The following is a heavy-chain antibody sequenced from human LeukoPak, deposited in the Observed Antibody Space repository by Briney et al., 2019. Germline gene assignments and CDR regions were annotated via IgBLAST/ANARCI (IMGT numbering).Heavy chain of an antibody. D-gene: IGHD5-12*01. V-gene: IGHV4-59*08. J-gene: IGHJ2*01. CDR3: ARKSSRGGFNGYDFWYFDL. Sequence: KPSETLSLTYTVSGGSISSYFWSWLRQPPGKRLEWIGYISYSGSTDYNPSLKSRVTLSVDTSKNRLSLKLSSVTAADTAVYYCARKSSRGGFNGYDFWYFDLWGRGTLVTVSS. CDR2: ISYSGST. CDR1: GGSISSYF.